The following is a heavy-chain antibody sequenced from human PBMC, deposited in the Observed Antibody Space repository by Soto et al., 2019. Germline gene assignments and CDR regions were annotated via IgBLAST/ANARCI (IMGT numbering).Heavy chain of an antibody. Sequence: GGSLRLSCADSGFILRNYWMSWVRQAPGMGLQWVASIKEDGSEKYYVDPVKGRFTISRDNAKNSLYLQMNSLRDEDTAVYYCARDFYYGDYVDDFDYWGQGTLVTVSS. CDR2: IKEDGSEK. J-gene: IGHJ4*02. CDR3: ARDFYYGDYVDDFDY. D-gene: IGHD4-17*01. V-gene: IGHV3-7*01. CDR1: GFILRNYW.